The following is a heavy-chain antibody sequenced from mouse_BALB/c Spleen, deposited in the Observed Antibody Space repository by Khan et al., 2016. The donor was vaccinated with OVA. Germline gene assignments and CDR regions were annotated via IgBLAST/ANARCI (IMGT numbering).Heavy chain of an antibody. CDR2: IYPFNDDT. Sequence: VQLQQSGPELVKPGASVKMSCKASGYTFTSYVLHWLRQKPGQGLEWIGYIYPFNDDTKYNEKFKGEVTLTSDKSSTTAYMELSSLTSEDSAVYYCAKNYRYDVYFDYWGQGTTLTVSS. V-gene: IGHV1S136*01. J-gene: IGHJ2*01. CDR3: AKNYRYDVYFDY. CDR1: GYTFTSYV. D-gene: IGHD2-14*01.